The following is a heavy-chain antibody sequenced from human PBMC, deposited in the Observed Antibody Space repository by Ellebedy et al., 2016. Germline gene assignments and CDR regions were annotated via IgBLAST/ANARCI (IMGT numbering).Heavy chain of an antibody. J-gene: IGHJ6*02. CDR1: GGSISSSSYY. D-gene: IGHD2-15*01. CDR3: ARVGVVAARNYGMDV. CDR2: IYYSGST. Sequence: SETLSLTCTVSGGSISSSSYYWGWIRQPPGKGLEWIGSIYYSGSTYYNPSLKSRVTISVDTSKNQFSLKLSSVTAADTAVYYCARVGVVAARNYGMDVWGQGTTVTVSS. V-gene: IGHV4-39*01.